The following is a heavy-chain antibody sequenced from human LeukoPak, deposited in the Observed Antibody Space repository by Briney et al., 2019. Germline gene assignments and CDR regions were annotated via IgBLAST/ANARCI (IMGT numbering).Heavy chain of an antibody. CDR1: GFTFTTYW. CDR3: ARAIAARPYNWFDP. V-gene: IGHV3-7*03. Sequence: GGSLRLSCAASGFTFTTYWMTWVRQAPGKGLEWVANINQDGTEKYYVDSVKGRFTISRDNAKNSLYLQMNSLRAEDTALYYCARAIAARPYNWFDPWGQGTLVTVSS. D-gene: IGHD6-13*01. J-gene: IGHJ5*02. CDR2: INQDGTEK.